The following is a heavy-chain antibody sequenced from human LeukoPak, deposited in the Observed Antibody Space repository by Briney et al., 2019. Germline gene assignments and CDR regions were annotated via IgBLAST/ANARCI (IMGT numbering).Heavy chain of an antibody. Sequence: SETLSLTCAVYGGSFSGYYWSWIRQPPGKGLEWIGYIYYSGSTNYNPSLKSRVTMSVDTSKNQFSLKLSSVTAADTAVYYCARDRYYYDSSGYEKFDYWGQGTLVTVSS. CDR1: GGSFSGYY. CDR3: ARDRYYYDSSGYEKFDY. V-gene: IGHV4-59*12. D-gene: IGHD3-22*01. J-gene: IGHJ4*02. CDR2: IYYSGST.